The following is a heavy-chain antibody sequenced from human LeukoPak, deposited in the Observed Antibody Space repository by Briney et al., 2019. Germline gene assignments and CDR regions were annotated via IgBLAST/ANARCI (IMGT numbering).Heavy chain of an antibody. V-gene: IGHV4-39*01. CDR1: GGSISSYSYY. Sequence: SETLSLTCTVSGGSISSYSYYWGWIRQPPGKGLEWIGNIYYSGSTYYNPSLKSRVTISVDTSKNQFSLKLSSVTAADTAVYYCARQGPGYDFWSGYSPGYYFDYWGQGTLVTVSS. D-gene: IGHD3-3*01. CDR3: ARQGPGYDFWSGYSPGYYFDY. CDR2: IYYSGST. J-gene: IGHJ4*02.